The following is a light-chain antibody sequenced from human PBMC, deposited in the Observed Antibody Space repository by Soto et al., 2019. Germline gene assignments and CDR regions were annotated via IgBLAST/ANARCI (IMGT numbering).Light chain of an antibody. CDR3: QQYNNYST. J-gene: IGKJ5*01. Sequence: DIHMTQSPSTLSASVGDRVTITCRASQTVSSWLAWYQQKPGKAPKLLIYTASSLEGGVPSRLSGSGSGTEFTLTISSLQPDDFATYYCQQYNNYSTFGQGTRLEIK. CDR2: TAS. CDR1: QTVSSW. V-gene: IGKV1-5*03.